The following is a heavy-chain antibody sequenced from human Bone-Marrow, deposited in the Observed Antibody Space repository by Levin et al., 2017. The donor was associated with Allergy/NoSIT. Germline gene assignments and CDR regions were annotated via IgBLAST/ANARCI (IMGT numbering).Heavy chain of an antibody. J-gene: IGHJ4*02. V-gene: IGHV3-53*01. CDR2: IYSGGGI. Sequence: GESLKISCAVSGFSVGSHYMTWVRQVPGKGLEWVSLIYSGGGISYADSAKGRFTISRDTSENTVYLQMNSLRVEDTAVYYCSGGPKWGYWGQGTLVTVSS. D-gene: IGHD1-26*01. CDR3: SGGPKWGY. CDR1: GFSVGSHY.